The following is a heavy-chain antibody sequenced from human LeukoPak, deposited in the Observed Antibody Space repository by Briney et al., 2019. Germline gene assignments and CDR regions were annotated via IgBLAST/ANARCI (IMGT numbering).Heavy chain of an antibody. J-gene: IGHJ4*02. Sequence: KTSETLSLTCTVSGGSISSYYWSWIRQPPGKGLEWMGYIYYSGSTNYNPSLKSRVTISVDTSKNQFSLKLSSVTAADTAVYYCARVTGYMIEDYFDYWGQGTLVTVSS. D-gene: IGHD3-22*01. V-gene: IGHV4-59*01. CDR1: GGSISSYY. CDR2: IYYSGST. CDR3: ARVTGYMIEDYFDY.